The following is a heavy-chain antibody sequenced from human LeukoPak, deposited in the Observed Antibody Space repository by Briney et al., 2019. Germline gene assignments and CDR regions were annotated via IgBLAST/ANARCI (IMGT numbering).Heavy chain of an antibody. CDR3: ARTTITMVRGVGSGYYYYYMDV. D-gene: IGHD3-10*01. V-gene: IGHV4-4*07. CDR1: GGSISSYY. J-gene: IGHJ6*03. Sequence: SETLSLTCTVSGGSISSYYWSWIRQPAGKGLEWIGRIYTSGSTNYNPSLKSRVTMSVDTSKNQFSLKLSSVTAADTAVYYCARTTITMVRGVGSGYYYYYMDVWGKGTTVTISS. CDR2: IYTSGST.